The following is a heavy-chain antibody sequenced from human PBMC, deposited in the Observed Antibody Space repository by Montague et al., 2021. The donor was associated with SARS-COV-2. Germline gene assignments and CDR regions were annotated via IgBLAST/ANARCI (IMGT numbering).Heavy chain of an antibody. Sequence: PALVKPTQTLTLTCNFSGFSLTTSGMGVGWMRQSPGKALEWLALMYWNDDKRYSPSLKTRLTLTKDTSKNQVVLTMTNMDPVDTATYYCMQRVSVAGGPYYFDPWGQGTLVTVSS. CDR1: GFSLTTSGMG. CDR3: MQRVSVAGGPYYFDP. V-gene: IGHV2-5*01. D-gene: IGHD6-19*01. J-gene: IGHJ4*02. CDR2: MYWNDDK.